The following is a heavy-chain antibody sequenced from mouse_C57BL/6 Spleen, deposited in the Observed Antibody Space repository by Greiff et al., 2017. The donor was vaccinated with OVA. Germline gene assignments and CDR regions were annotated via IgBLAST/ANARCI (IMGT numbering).Heavy chain of an antibody. D-gene: IGHD1-1*01. J-gene: IGHJ2*01. CDR2: IYPGDGDT. CDR3: ARLPNYYGSRGDYFDY. Sequence: QVQLQQSGPELVKPGASVKISCKASGYAFSSSWMNWVKQRPGKGLEWIGRIYPGDGDTNYNGKFKGKATLTADKSSSTAYMQLSSLTSEDSAVYFCARLPNYYGSRGDYFDYWGQGTTLTVSS. CDR1: GYAFSSSW. V-gene: IGHV1-82*01.